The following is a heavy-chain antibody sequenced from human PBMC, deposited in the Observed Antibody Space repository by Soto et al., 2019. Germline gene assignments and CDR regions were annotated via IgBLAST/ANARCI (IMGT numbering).Heavy chain of an antibody. Sequence: PSETLSLTCAVSGGSFTSNNWWAWVRQPPGQGLEWIGEIYRTGSTDYNPSLKSRVTISLDKSENQFSLKVTSLTAADTAVYYCASRDPGTSVDYWGQGTLVTVSS. J-gene: IGHJ4*02. V-gene: IGHV4-4*02. CDR3: ASRDPGTSVDY. D-gene: IGHD1-7*01. CDR1: GGSFTSNNW. CDR2: IYRTGST.